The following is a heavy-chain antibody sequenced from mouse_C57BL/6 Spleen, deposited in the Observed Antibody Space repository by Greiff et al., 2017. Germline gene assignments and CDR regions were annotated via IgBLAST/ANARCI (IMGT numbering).Heavy chain of an antibody. CDR1: GYAFSSSW. CDR3: ARIYGSSGGYFDV. D-gene: IGHD1-1*01. V-gene: IGHV1-82*01. Sequence: QVQLQQSGPELVKPGASVKISCKASGYAFSSSWMNWVKQRPGKGLEWIGRIYPGDGDTNYNGKFKGKATLTADKSSRTAYMQLSSLTSEDSAVYFCARIYGSSGGYFDVWGTGTTVTVSS. J-gene: IGHJ1*03. CDR2: IYPGDGDT.